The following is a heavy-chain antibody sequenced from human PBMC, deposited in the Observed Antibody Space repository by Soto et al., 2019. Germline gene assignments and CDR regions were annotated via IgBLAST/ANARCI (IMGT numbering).Heavy chain of an antibody. CDR3: AIAAWVGEIGDY. Sequence: DVQLVASGGGLVLRGESLRLSCAASGFTVGSAYMSWVRQAPGKGLEWVAGIYSGGNTYYADSVKGRFTISRDTSKNRLYLQMNSLRVEDAAIYYWAIAAWVGEIGDYWGQGTLVTVSS. CDR2: IYSGGNT. V-gene: IGHV3-66*01. J-gene: IGHJ4*02. CDR1: GFTVGSAY. D-gene: IGHD4-17*01.